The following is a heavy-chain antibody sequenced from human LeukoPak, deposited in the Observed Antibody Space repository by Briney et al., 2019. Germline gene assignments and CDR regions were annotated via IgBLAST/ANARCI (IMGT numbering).Heavy chain of an antibody. Sequence: AGGSLRLSCAASGFTFSSYSMTWVRQAPGKGLEWVSSISSSSSYIYYADSVKGRFTISRDNAKNSLYLQMNSLRAEDTAVYYCARARLRYFDWRKGGLDYWGQGTLVTVSS. CDR3: ARARLRYFDWRKGGLDY. D-gene: IGHD3-9*01. V-gene: IGHV3-21*01. J-gene: IGHJ4*02. CDR1: GFTFSSYS. CDR2: ISSSSSYI.